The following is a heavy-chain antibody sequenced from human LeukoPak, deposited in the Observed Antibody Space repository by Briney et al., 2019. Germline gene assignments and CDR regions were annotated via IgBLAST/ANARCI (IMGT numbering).Heavy chain of an antibody. D-gene: IGHD2-2*01. V-gene: IGHV3-23*01. Sequence: GGSLRLSCAASGFTFSSYAMSWVRQAPGKGLEWVSAISGSGGSTYYADSVKGRFTISRDNSKNTLYLQMNSLRAEDTAAYYCAKAGEREVVPAANYYYYYYGMDVWGQGTTVTVSS. CDR2: ISGSGGST. J-gene: IGHJ6*02. CDR1: GFTFSSYA. CDR3: AKAGEREVVPAANYYYYYYGMDV.